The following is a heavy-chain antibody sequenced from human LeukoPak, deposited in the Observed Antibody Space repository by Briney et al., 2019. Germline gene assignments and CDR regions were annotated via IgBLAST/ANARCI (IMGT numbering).Heavy chain of an antibody. CDR2: INTNSGGT. Sequence: ASVTVSCTASGYTFIGYYIHWVRQAPGQGVEGVGWINTNSGGTNYAQPFQGRVTMTRDRTITTAYMEVSRAREDETGGYFCARVRGYFSSSRFTYLYMDVWGKGTTVTVSS. CDR3: ARVRGYFSSSRFTYLYMDV. V-gene: IGHV1-2*02. CDR1: GYTFIGYY. D-gene: IGHD2-2*01. J-gene: IGHJ6*03.